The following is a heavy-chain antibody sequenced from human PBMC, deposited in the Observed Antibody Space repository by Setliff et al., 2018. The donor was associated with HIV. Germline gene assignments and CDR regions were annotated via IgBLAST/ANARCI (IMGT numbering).Heavy chain of an antibody. J-gene: IGHJ4*02. D-gene: IGHD5-12*01. CDR3: ARYTVGSMVDY. V-gene: IGHV4-39*01. CDR2: IYPGST. Sequence: SETLSLTCTVSGGSIISDIFYWGWIRQPPGKGLEWIGSIYPGSTKCNPSLRSRLTISLDSPTNRFSVTLSSVTAADTAMYYCARYTVGSMVDYWGPGTLVTVSS. CDR1: GGSIISDIFY.